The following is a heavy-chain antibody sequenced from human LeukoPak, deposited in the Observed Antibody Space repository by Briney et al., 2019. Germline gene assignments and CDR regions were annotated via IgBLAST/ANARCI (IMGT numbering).Heavy chain of an antibody. Sequence: SETLSLTCTVSGGSISSYYWSWIRQPPGKGVEGIGEINHRGSTNYSPPLKSRVTISVDSSKNQFSLKLSSVTAADTAVYYCARLSSGWYSSYYYYYMDVWGKGTTVTISS. CDR3: ARLSSGWYSSYYYYYMDV. J-gene: IGHJ6*03. CDR2: INHRGST. D-gene: IGHD6-19*01. CDR1: GGSISSYY. V-gene: IGHV4-34*01.